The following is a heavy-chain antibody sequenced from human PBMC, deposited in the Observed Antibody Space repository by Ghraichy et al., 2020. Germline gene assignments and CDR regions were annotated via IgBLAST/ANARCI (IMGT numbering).Heavy chain of an antibody. CDR3: ASLGGITVVRGLIDPDTDGLDV. D-gene: IGHD3-10*01. J-gene: IGHJ3*01. CDR2: ISPDGSDR. V-gene: IGHV3-74*01. Sequence: GGSLRLSCAVSGFTFSNYWMNWMRQVPGKGLEWVSRISPDGSDRSYADSVRGRFTISRDNAKNTLYLQVNSLGVEDSAIYYCASLGGITVVRGLIDPDTDGLDVWGQGQWSPSLQ. CDR1: GFTFSNYW.